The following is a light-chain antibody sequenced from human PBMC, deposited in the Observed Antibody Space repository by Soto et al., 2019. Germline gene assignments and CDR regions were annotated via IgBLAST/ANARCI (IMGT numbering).Light chain of an antibody. J-gene: IGKJ2*01. CDR1: QSVSRNS. V-gene: IGKV3-20*01. CDR3: QQYGSSPYT. Sequence: EIVLTQSPGTLSLSPGERATLSCRASQSVSRNSLAWYQQKPGQAPRLLIYGASSRATGIPDRISGSGSGTDFTLTISRLEPEDYAVYYCQQYGSSPYTFGQGTKLEIK. CDR2: GAS.